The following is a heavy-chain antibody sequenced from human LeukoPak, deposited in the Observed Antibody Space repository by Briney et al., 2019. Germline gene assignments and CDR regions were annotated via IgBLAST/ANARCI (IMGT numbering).Heavy chain of an antibody. CDR3: ARVRVIAARRVVSLLDY. V-gene: IGHV1-18*01. CDR1: GYTFTSYG. D-gene: IGHD6-6*01. Sequence: ASVKVSCKASGYTFTSYGISWVRQAPGQGLEWMGWISAYNGNTNYAQKLQGRVTMTTDTSTSTAYMELRSLRSDDTAVYYCARVRVIAARRVVSLLDYWGQGTLVTVSS. J-gene: IGHJ4*02. CDR2: ISAYNGNT.